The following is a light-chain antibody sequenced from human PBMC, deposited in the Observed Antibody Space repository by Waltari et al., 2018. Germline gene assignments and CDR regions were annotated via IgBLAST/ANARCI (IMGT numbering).Light chain of an antibody. J-gene: IGLJ3*02. CDR1: GEYSAYP. CDR3: QTWGTGFQV. V-gene: IGLV4-69*01. Sequence: LVLTQSPSASASLGASVTLTCSLPGEYSAYPIAWLQVPPIKGPRYLMTGNSDGSHKKGEGISDRFAGSSSDLDRNLIISRLQADDEADYFCQTWGTGFQVFGSGTKLTVL. CDR2: GNSDGSH.